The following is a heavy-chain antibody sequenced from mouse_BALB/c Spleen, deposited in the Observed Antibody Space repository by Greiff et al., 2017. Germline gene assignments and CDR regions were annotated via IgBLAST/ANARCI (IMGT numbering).Heavy chain of an antibody. CDR2: ISNLAYSI. CDR1: GFTFSDYG. Sequence: EVKLMESGGGLVQPGGSRKLSCAASGFTFSDYGMAWVRQAPGKGPEWVAFISNLAYSIYYADTVTGRFTISRENAKNTLYLEMSSLRSEDTAMYYCARYEMDYWGQGTSVTVSS. V-gene: IGHV5-15*02. CDR3: ARYEMDY. J-gene: IGHJ4*01. D-gene: IGHD2-12*01.